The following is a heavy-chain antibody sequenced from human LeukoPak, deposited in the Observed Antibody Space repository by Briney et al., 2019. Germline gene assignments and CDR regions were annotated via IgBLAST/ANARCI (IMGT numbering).Heavy chain of an antibody. CDR2: ISSSSSYI. V-gene: IGHV3-21*01. Sequence: GGSLRLSCAASGFTFSSYSMNWVRQAPGKGLEWVSSISSSSSYIYYADSVKGRFTISRDNAKNSLYLQMNSLRAEDTAVYYCARFNYDFWSGYFRPRYYFDYWGQGTLVTVSS. CDR1: GFTFSSYS. J-gene: IGHJ4*02. D-gene: IGHD3-3*01. CDR3: ARFNYDFWSGYFRPRYYFDY.